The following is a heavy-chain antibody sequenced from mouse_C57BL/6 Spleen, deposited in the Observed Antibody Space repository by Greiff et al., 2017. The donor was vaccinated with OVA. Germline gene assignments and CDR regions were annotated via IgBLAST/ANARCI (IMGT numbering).Heavy chain of an antibody. Sequence: VQLQQSGPELVKPGASVKISCKASGYSFTDYNMNWVKQSPGKSLEWIGVINPNYGTTSYNQKFKGKATLTVDQSSSTAYMQLNSLTSEDSAVYYCASPSSITTVVAPYAMDYWGQGTSVTVSS. CDR2: INPNYGTT. V-gene: IGHV1-39*01. CDR1: GYSFTDYN. CDR3: ASPSSITTVVAPYAMDY. J-gene: IGHJ4*01. D-gene: IGHD1-1*01.